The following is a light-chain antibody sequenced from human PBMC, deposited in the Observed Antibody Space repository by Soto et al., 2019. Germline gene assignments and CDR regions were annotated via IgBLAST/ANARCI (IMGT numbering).Light chain of an antibody. V-gene: IGKV3-20*01. CDR2: GAS. J-gene: IGKJ5*01. CDR1: QSVSSN. Sequence: EVVMTQSPATLSVSPGERAVLSCRASQSVSSNLAWYQQKPGQAPRLLIYGASSRATGIPDRFSGSGSGTDFTLTIARLEPEDFAVYYCQEYDGAPITFGLGTRLE. CDR3: QEYDGAPIT.